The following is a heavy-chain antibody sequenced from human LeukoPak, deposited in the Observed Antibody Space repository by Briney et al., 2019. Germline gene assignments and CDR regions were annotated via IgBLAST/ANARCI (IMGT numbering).Heavy chain of an antibody. CDR1: GYTFTSYG. D-gene: IGHD3-10*01. CDR2: ISAYNGNT. CDR3: ARGSRWFGELSLYGMDV. J-gene: IGHJ6*02. Sequence: GASVKVSCTASGYTFTSYGISWVRQAPGQGLGWRGWISAYNGNTNYAQKLQGRVTMTTDTSTSTAYMELRSLRSDDTAVYYCARGSRWFGELSLYGMDVWGQGTTVTVSS. V-gene: IGHV1-18*01.